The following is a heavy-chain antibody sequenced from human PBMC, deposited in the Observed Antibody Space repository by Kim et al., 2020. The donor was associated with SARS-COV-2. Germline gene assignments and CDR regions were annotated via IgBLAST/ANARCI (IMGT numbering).Heavy chain of an antibody. J-gene: IGHJ4*02. D-gene: IGHD5-12*01. V-gene: IGHV3-7*03. CDR2: IKRDGSEI. Sequence: GGSLRLSCAASGFTFSNSWMGWVRQAPGKGLEWVANIKRDGSEIFYVDSVKGRFTISRDNAKNSVYLQMDSLRHEDTAVYYCARDAAGYTPFDYWGQGTLVTVSS. CDR1: GFTFSNSW. CDR3: ARDAAGYTPFDY.